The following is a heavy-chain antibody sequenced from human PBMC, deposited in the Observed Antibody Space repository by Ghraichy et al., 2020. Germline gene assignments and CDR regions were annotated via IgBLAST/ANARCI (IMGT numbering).Heavy chain of an antibody. CDR2: ISGSGGST. Sequence: GGSLRLSCAASGFTFSSYAMSWVRQAPGKGLEWVSAISGSGGSTYYADSVKGRFTISRDNSKNTLYLQMNSLRAEDTAVYYCAKEESTPAAAAYYFDYWGQGTLVTVSS. CDR1: GFTFSSYA. D-gene: IGHD6-13*01. CDR3: AKEESTPAAAAYYFDY. J-gene: IGHJ4*02. V-gene: IGHV3-23*01.